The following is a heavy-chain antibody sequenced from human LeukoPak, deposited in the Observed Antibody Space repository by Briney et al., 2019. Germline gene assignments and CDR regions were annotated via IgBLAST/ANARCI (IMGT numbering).Heavy chain of an antibody. CDR3: ARRNGYHLDY. D-gene: IGHD1-1*01. CDR2: ISSSSSTI. Sequence: GGSLRLSCAASGFTFSSYSMNWVRQAPGKGLEWVSYISSSSSTIYYADSVKGRFTISRDNSKNTVYLQMNSLRVEDTAVYYCARRNGYHLDYWGQGILVTVSS. J-gene: IGHJ4*02. CDR1: GFTFSSYS. V-gene: IGHV3-48*01.